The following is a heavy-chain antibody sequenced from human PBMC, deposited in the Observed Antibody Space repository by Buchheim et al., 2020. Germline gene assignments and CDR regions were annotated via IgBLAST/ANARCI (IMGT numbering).Heavy chain of an antibody. CDR2: NSGGGHNT. CDR1: GFTFSNYA. V-gene: IGHV3-23*01. D-gene: IGHD1-7*01. CDR3: AKGRLGNWNSQDY. J-gene: IGHJ4*02. Sequence: EVQLLESGGGLVQPGGSLRLSCAASGFTFSNYAMNWVRQAPGKGLEWVSANSGGGHNTYYADSVKGRFTISRDNSKNTLYLQMDSLRAEDTAVYYCAKGRLGNWNSQDYWGQGTL.